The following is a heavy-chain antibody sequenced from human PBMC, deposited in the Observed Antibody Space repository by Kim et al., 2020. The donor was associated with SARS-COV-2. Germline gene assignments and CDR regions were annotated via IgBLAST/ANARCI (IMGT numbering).Heavy chain of an antibody. CDR2: LSTDGSST. J-gene: IGHJ3*02. CDR1: GFTLSSHW. D-gene: IGHD2-15*01. CDR3: ARGWAFDI. V-gene: IGHV3-74*01. Sequence: GGSLRLSCVVSGFTLSSHWMHWVRQVPGKGLAWVSRLSTDGSSTAYADSVKGRFSISRDNAKNTLYLQMNSLRAEDTAVYYCARGWAFDIWSQGTMVTVSS.